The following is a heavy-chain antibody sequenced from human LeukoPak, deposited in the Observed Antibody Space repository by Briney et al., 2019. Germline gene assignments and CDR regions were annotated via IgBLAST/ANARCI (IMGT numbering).Heavy chain of an antibody. Sequence: GGSLRLSCAASGFTFSSYSMNWVRQAPGKGLEWVSSISSSSSYIYYADSVKGRFTISRDNAKNSLYLQMNSLRGEDTAVYYCARDLVGYDIVTGYYKPYYGMDVWGKGTTVTVYS. CDR1: GFTFSSYS. CDR2: ISSSSSYI. J-gene: IGHJ6*04. D-gene: IGHD3-9*01. V-gene: IGHV3-21*01. CDR3: ARDLVGYDIVTGYYKPYYGMDV.